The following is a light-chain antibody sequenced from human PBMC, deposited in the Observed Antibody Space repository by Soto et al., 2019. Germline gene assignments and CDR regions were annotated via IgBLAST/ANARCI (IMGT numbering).Light chain of an antibody. V-gene: IGLV2-18*02. CDR1: SSDVGGYNR. Sequence: QSALTQPPSVYGSPGESVTISCTGTSSDVGGYNRVSWYQQPPGKAPKLLIYDVSNRPSGGSTRFSGSKSGNTASLTISGLQAEDEADYYCTSYATGSAYVFGPGTKVTVL. J-gene: IGLJ1*01. CDR3: TSYATGSAYV. CDR2: DVS.